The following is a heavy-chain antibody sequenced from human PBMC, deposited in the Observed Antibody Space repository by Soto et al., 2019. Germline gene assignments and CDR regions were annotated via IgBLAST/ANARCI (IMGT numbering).Heavy chain of an antibody. CDR3: ARGYCSSTICYIWDNWFDP. J-gene: IGHJ5*02. Sequence: QVQLQESGPGLVKPSETLSLTCTVSGGSISSYYWSWIRQPPGKGLEWIGYIYYSGRTNYNPSLKSRVTISVDTYKNQFSLKLSSVTAADTAVYYCARGYCSSTICYIWDNWFDPWGQGTLVTVSS. D-gene: IGHD2-2*02. CDR2: IYYSGRT. CDR1: GGSISSYY. V-gene: IGHV4-59*01.